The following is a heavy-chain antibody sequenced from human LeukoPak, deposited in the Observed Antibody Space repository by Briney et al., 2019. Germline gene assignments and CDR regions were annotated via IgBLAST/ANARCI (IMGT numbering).Heavy chain of an antibody. D-gene: IGHD2-8*02. J-gene: IGHJ4*02. CDR3: AREAYWSFDY. V-gene: IGHV3-7*01. CDR1: GFTFRDYW. CDR2: IKPDGSNK. Sequence: GGSLRLSCAASGFTFRDYWMSWVRQAPGKGLEWVANIKPDGSNKYYMDSVKGRFTISRDNTDNSIHLQMNSLRGEGTAVYYCAREAYWSFDYWGQGTPVSVSS.